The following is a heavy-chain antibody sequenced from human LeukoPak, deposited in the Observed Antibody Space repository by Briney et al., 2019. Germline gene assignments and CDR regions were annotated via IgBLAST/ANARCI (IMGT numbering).Heavy chain of an antibody. J-gene: IGHJ4*02. Sequence: ASVKVSCKASGYTFTSYGISWVRQAPGQGLEWMGWISAYNGNTNYAQKLQGRVTMTRDMSTSTVYMELSNLRSEDTAVYYCAREGHSPLPAYAGSYQGPLDYWGQGTLVTVSS. CDR1: GYTFTSYG. CDR3: AREGHSPLPAYAGSYQGPLDY. CDR2: ISAYNGNT. D-gene: IGHD1-26*01. V-gene: IGHV1-18*01.